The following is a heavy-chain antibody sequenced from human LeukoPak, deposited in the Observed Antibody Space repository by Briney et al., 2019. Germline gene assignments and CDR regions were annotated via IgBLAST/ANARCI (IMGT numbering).Heavy chain of an antibody. CDR3: AVGHYYHSSGYLFDS. CDR1: GGSISTGDYY. Sequence: SETLSLTCTVSGGSISTGDYYWSWIRQPPGKGLEYIGYIYYSGSTYYNPSLKSRITISVDTSKNQFSLKLSSVPAADTAVYYCAVGHYYHSSGYLFDSWGQGTLVTVSS. CDR2: IYYSGST. D-gene: IGHD3-22*01. V-gene: IGHV4-30-4*01. J-gene: IGHJ4*02.